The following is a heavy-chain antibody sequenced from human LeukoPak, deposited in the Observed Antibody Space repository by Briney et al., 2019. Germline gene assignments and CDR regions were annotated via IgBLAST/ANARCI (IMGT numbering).Heavy chain of an antibody. J-gene: IGHJ4*02. D-gene: IGHD3-10*01. CDR2: IYYSGSA. CDR3: ARSYGSGNYFDY. V-gene: IGHV4-59*01. Sequence: PSETLSLTCTVSGGSISTYYWSLIRQPPGKGLEWIGYIYYSGSAKYNPSLKSRVTISVDTSKNQFSLKLSSVTAADTAVYYCARSYGSGNYFDYWGQGTLVTVSS. CDR1: GGSISTYY.